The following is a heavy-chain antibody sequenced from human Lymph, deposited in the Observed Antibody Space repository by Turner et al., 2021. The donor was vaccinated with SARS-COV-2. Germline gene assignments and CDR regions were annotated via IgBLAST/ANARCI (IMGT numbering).Heavy chain of an antibody. D-gene: IGHD6-13*01. CDR1: GFTFSSYG. CDR3: ARGSAGGDV. CDR2: IWYDGSNK. J-gene: IGHJ6*02. Sequence: QVQLMESGGGVVQPGRSLRLSCAASGFTFSSYGLHWVRQAPGKGLGWVAFIWYDGSNKYYAGSVKGRFTISRDNSKNTLYLQMNSLRAEDTAVYYCARGSAGGDVWGQGTTVTVSS. V-gene: IGHV3-33*01.